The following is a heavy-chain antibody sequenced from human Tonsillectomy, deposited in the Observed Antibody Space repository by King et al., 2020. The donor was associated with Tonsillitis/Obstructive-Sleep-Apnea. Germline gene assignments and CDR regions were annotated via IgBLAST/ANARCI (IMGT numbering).Heavy chain of an antibody. CDR3: ARVLLPGDRARCVDTAMVTGTFDY. CDR1: GYTFTSYG. D-gene: IGHD5-18*01. CDR2: ISAYNGNT. V-gene: IGHV1-18*01. Sequence: QLVQSGAEVKKPGASVKVSCKASGYTFTSYGISWVRQAPGQGLEWMGWISAYNGNTNYAQKLQGRVTMTTDTSTSTAYMELRSLRSDDTAVYYCARVLLPGDRARCVDTAMVTGTFDYWGQGTLVTVSS. J-gene: IGHJ4*02.